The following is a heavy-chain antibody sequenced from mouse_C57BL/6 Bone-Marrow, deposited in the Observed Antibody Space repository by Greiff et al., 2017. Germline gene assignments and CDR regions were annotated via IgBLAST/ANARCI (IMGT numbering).Heavy chain of an antibody. CDR3: ARRAYYGSSSYWFAY. CDR2: IHPNSGST. V-gene: IGHV1-64*01. J-gene: IGHJ3*01. D-gene: IGHD1-1*01. Sequence: QVQLQQPGAELVKPGASVKLSCKASGYTFTSYWMHWVKQRPGQGLEWIGMIHPNSGSTNYNEKFKSKATLTVDKSSSTAYMQLSSLTSEDSAVYYCARRAYYGSSSYWFAYWGQGTPVTVSA. CDR1: GYTFTSYW.